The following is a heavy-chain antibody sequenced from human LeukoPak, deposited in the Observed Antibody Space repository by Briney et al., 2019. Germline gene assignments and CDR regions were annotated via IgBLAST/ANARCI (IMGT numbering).Heavy chain of an antibody. CDR3: ARDAGNSGYGCDL. D-gene: IGHD5-12*01. CDR1: GFIFSQYS. Sequence: GGSLRLSCAASGFIFSQYSIELVRQAPGKGLEWVSHIRSTGDTFYADSVKGRFTISRDNARNSLYLQMNSLRAEDTAMYYCARDAGNSGYGCDLWGQGTLVTVSS. J-gene: IGHJ5*02. V-gene: IGHV3-48*01. CDR2: IRSTGDT.